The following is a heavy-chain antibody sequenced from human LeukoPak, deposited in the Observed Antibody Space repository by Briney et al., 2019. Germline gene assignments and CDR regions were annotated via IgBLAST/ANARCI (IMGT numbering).Heavy chain of an antibody. J-gene: IGHJ4*02. CDR2: IYSGGST. CDR3: AREVVRGVVDY. CDR1: GFTVSSNY. D-gene: IGHD3-10*01. V-gene: IGHV3-53*01. Sequence: GGSLRLSCAASGFTVSSNYMSWVRQAPGKGLEWVSVIYSGGSTYYADSVKGRFTISRDNSKNTLYLQMNSLRAEDTAVYYCAREVVRGVVDYWGQGTLVTVSS.